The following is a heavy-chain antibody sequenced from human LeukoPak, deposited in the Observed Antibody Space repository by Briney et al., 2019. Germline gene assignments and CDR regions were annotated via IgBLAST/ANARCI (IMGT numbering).Heavy chain of an antibody. CDR3: ARDGYDSSGYPDC. CDR1: GYTFTGYY. CDR2: INPNSGGT. J-gene: IGHJ4*02. D-gene: IGHD3-22*01. V-gene: IGHV1-2*02. Sequence: ASVKVSCKASGYTFTGYYMHWVRQAPGQGLEWMGWINPNSGGTNYAQKFQGRVTMTRDTSISTAYMELSRLRSDDTAVYYCARDGYDSSGYPDCWGQGTLVTVSS.